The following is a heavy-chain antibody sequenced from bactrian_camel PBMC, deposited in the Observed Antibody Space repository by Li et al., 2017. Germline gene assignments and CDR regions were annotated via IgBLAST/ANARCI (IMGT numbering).Heavy chain of an antibody. Sequence: QLVESGGGSVQPGGSLRLSCAVSGFTFSSYGMSWVRQAPGKGLEWVSAFNVGSSRTYYADSVKGRFTISRDNAKNTLYLQLNSLKTEDTAMYYCAKDSFVYGWTDWGQGTQVTVS. CDR1: GFTFSSYG. V-gene: IGHV3S40*01. CDR3: AKDSFVYGWTD. J-gene: IGHJ4*01. CDR2: FNVGSSRT. D-gene: IGHD5*01.